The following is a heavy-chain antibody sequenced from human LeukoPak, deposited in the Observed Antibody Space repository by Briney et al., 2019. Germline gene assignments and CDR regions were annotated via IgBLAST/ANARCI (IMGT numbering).Heavy chain of an antibody. CDR3: AKATLPFWYDTPFDY. J-gene: IGHJ4*02. V-gene: IGHV3-30-3*01. CDR2: ISYDGSNK. D-gene: IGHD3-22*01. Sequence: PGGSLRLSCAASGFTFSSYAMHWVRQAPGKGLEWVAVISYDGSNKYYADSVKGRFTISRDNSKNTLYLQMNSLRAEDTALYYCAKATLPFWYDTPFDYWGQGTLVTVSS. CDR1: GFTFSSYA.